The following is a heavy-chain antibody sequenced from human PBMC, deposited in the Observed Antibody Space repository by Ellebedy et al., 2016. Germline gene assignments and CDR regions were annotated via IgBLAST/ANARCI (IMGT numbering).Heavy chain of an antibody. J-gene: IGHJ4*02. Sequence: SETLSLTCTVSGGSISKSSYYWGWIRQPPGKGLEWIATIYYSGTTYYNPSLKSRVTTSLDTSKNQFSLKMTSLSAADTAVYYCARQDIVMGRASAYWGQGTRVTVSS. CDR3: ARQDIVMGRASAY. CDR2: IYYSGTT. CDR1: GGSISKSSYY. D-gene: IGHD5-12*01. V-gene: IGHV4-39*07.